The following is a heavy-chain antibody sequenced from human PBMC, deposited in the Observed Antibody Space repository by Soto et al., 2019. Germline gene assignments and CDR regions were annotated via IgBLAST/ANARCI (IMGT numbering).Heavy chain of an antibody. CDR3: ARDSSGWYYFDY. CDR2: ISSSGSTM. J-gene: IGHJ4*02. CDR1: GFTFSDYY. V-gene: IGHV3-11*01. D-gene: IGHD6-19*01. Sequence: QVQRVESGGGLVKPGGSLGLSCAASGFTFSDYYMTWFRQAPGKGLEWVSYISSSGSTMYYADSVKGRFTISRDNAKNSLYLQMNSLRAEDTAVYYCARDSSGWYYFDYWGQGTLVTVSS.